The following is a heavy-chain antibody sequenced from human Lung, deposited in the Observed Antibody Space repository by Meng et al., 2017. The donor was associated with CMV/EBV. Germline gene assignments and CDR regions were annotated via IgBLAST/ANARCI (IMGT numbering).Heavy chain of an antibody. D-gene: IGHD5/OR15-5a*01. Sequence: ASVKVSXKTSGYTFTDYWMHWVRQAPGQGLEWIGFINPKTGDTNSAQKFQGRVALTRDTSIRTAYMELSRLISDDTAVYFCARELRRASTTLQAVYWGQGSXVTVSS. CDR1: GYTFTDYW. CDR2: INPKTGDT. J-gene: IGHJ4*01. CDR3: ARELRRASTTLQAVY. V-gene: IGHV1-2*02.